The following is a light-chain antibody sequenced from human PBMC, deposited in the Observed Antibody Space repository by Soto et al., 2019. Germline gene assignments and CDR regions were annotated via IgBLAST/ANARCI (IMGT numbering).Light chain of an antibody. CDR3: AAWDDSLNASYV. CDR2: SNN. J-gene: IGLJ1*01. V-gene: IGLV1-44*01. CDR1: SSNIGSNT. Sequence: QSVLTQPPSASGTPGQRVTISCSGSSSNIGSNTVNWYQQLPGTAPKLLIYSNNQRPSGVPDRFSDSKSGTSASLAISGLQSEDEADYYCAAWDDSLNASYVFGTGTQLPS.